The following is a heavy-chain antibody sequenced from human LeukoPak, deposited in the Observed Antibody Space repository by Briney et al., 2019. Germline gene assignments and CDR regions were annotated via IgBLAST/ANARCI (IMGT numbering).Heavy chain of an antibody. Sequence: PGGSLTLSCAASGFTFSNYAMSWVRQAPGKGLEWVSAISGSGGSTYYADSVKGRFTISRDNSKNTLYLQMNSLRAEDTAVYYCAKGGSTNSHYYMDVWGKGTTVTVSS. CDR2: ISGSGGST. V-gene: IGHV3-23*01. CDR3: AKGGSTNSHYYMDV. CDR1: GFTFSNYA. D-gene: IGHD4-23*01. J-gene: IGHJ6*03.